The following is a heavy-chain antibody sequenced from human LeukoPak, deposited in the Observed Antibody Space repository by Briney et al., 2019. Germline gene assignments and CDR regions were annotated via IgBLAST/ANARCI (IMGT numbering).Heavy chain of an antibody. V-gene: IGHV3-30*18. CDR1: GLTFNIYG. Sequence: GRSLRLSCAASGLTFNIYGMHWVRQAPGKGLEWVAIISYDGSDKYYADSVKGRFTTSRDDSKNTLYLQMNSLRAEDTAMYYCAKEIGAAGSSIEYYYYGMDVWGQGTTVTVSS. D-gene: IGHD6-13*01. CDR3: AKEIGAAGSSIEYYYYGMDV. CDR2: ISYDGSDK. J-gene: IGHJ6*02.